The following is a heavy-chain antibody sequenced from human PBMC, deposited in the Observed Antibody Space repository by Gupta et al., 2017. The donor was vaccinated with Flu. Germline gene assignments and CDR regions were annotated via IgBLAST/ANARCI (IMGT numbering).Heavy chain of an antibody. D-gene: IGHD2-15*01. CDR1: GFTASKKY. V-gene: IGHV3-53*01. CDR3: AREQPYCSGGSCYSFDS. Sequence: EVQLVESGGGLIQPGGSLRLACAASGFTASKKYITWVLQAPGKGLEWVSIIYSGSSTYYADSVKGRFTISRDNSKNTVYLQMNSLRLEDTAIYYCAREQPYCSGGSCYSFDSWGQGTLVTVSS. CDR2: IYSGSST. J-gene: IGHJ4*02.